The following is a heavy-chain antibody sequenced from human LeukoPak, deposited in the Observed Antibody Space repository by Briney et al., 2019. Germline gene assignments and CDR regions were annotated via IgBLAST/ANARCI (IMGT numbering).Heavy chain of an antibody. D-gene: IGHD3-3*01. V-gene: IGHV3-48*01. CDR3: ARGDPIYDFWSGGDY. CDR1: EFTFNSYA. Sequence: GESLRLSCAASEFTFNSYAFNWVRQAPGKGLEWVSYISSSSNVIYYTDSVKGRFTISRDNARNLLSLQMNSLRAEDTAVYYCARGDPIYDFWSGGDYWGQGSLVTVSS. J-gene: IGHJ4*02. CDR2: ISSSSNVI.